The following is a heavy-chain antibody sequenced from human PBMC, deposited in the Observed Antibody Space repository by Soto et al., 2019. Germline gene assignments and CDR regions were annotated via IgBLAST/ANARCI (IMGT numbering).Heavy chain of an antibody. Sequence: GGSLRLSCAASGFTFDDYAMHWVRQAPGKGLEWVSLISWDGGSTYYADSVKGRFTISRDNSKNSLYLQMNSLRAEDTALYYCATDILIGAAAGKLYYYCGMDVCCQVTTVTVSS. D-gene: IGHD6-13*01. CDR3: ATDILIGAAAGKLYYYCGMDV. CDR2: ISWDGGST. V-gene: IGHV3-43D*04. CDR1: GFTFDDYA. J-gene: IGHJ6*02.